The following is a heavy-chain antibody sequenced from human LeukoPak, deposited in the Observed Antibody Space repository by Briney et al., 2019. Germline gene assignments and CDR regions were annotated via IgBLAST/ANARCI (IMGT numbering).Heavy chain of an antibody. J-gene: IGHJ4*02. D-gene: IGHD4-17*01. CDR3: ARDPTVTTSAPYQDY. CDR1: GFTFSDHY. CDR2: ISSSGSTI. Sequence: GGSLRLSCAASGFTFSDHYMDWVRQAPGKGLEWVSYISSSGSTIYYADSVKGRFTISRDNAKNSLYLQMNSLRAEDTAVYYCARDPTVTTSAPYQDYWGQGTLVTVSS. V-gene: IGHV3-11*04.